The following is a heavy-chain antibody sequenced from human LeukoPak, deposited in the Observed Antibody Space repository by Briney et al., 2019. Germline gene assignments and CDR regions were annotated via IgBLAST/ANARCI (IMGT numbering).Heavy chain of an antibody. V-gene: IGHV4-39*07. CDR1: GGSISSGSYY. J-gene: IGHJ4*02. D-gene: IGHD2/OR15-2a*01. Sequence: SQTLSLTCTVSGGSISSGSYYWGWIRQPPGKGLEWIGSIYYSGSTYYNPSLKSRVTISVDTSKNQFSLKLSSVTAADTAVYYCARDLSHLNLFDYWGQGTLVTVSS. CDR3: ARDLSHLNLFDY. CDR2: IYYSGST.